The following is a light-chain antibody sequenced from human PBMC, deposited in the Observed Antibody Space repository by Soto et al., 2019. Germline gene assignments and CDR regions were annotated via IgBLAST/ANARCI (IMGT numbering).Light chain of an antibody. CDR1: QDIRND. Sequence: AIQMTQSPSSLSASVGDRVTITCRASQDIRNDLGWYQQKPGKAPKLLIYAASSLQTGVPSRFSGSGSGTDFTLTISSLEPEDFAVYYCQQRSNWPWTFGQGTKVDNK. J-gene: IGKJ1*01. CDR2: AAS. CDR3: QQRSNWPWT. V-gene: IGKV1-6*01.